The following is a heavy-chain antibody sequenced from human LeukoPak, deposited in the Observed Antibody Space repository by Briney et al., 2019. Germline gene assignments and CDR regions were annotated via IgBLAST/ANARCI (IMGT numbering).Heavy chain of an antibody. CDR2: INPNSGGT. V-gene: IGHV1-2*02. Sequence: ASVKVSCKASGYTFTSYDINWVRQATGQGLEWMGWINPNSGGTNYAQKFQGRVTMTRDTSISTAYMELSRLRSDDTAVYYCARGRDYYFDYWGQGTLVTVSS. J-gene: IGHJ4*02. CDR1: GYTFTSYD. CDR3: ARGRDYYFDY.